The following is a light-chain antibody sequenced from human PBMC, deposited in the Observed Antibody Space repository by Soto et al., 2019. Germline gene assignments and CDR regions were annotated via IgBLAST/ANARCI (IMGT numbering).Light chain of an antibody. CDR2: GVS. V-gene: IGKV1-39*01. J-gene: IGKJ1*01. Sequence: DIQMTQSPSSLSASVGDRVTIACRASQSISSYLSWFQQKVGKAPKLLIYGVSSSQSGVPSRFSGSGSGTVYTLTISSLQPEDFATYYCQQSYSTPWAFGQGTKVDIK. CDR3: QQSYSTPWA. CDR1: QSISSY.